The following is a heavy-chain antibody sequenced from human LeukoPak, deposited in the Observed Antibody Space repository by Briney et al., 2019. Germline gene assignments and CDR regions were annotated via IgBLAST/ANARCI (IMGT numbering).Heavy chain of an antibody. V-gene: IGHV4-39*01. D-gene: IGHD2-15*01. CDR2: IYYSGST. Sequence: SETLSLTCTVPGGSISSSSYYWGWIRQPPGKGLEWIGSIYYSGSTYYNPSLKSRVTISVDTSKNQFSLKLSSVTAADTAVYYCARRRGGYMDYWGQGTLVTVSS. J-gene: IGHJ4*02. CDR1: GGSISSSSYY. CDR3: ARRRGGYMDY.